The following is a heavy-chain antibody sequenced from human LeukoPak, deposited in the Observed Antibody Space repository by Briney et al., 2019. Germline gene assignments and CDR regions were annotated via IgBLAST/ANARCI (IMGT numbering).Heavy chain of an antibody. Sequence: GSSVKVSFKSSGYTFTSYGISWVRQAPAQGLEWVGWISAYNGNTNYAQKLQGRVTMTTDTSTSTAYMELRSLRSDDTAVYYCARDLVPLYSYGTVGYFDLWGRGTLVTVSS. CDR3: ARDLVPLYSYGTVGYFDL. D-gene: IGHD5-18*01. CDR2: ISAYNGNT. J-gene: IGHJ2*01. CDR1: GYTFTSYG. V-gene: IGHV1-18*04.